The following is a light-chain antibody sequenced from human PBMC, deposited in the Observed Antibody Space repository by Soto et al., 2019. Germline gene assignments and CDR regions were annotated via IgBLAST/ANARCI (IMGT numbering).Light chain of an antibody. CDR2: DVS. V-gene: IGLV2-14*01. CDR3: SSYTSSSTPNV. Sequence: QSALTQPASVSGSPGQSITISCTGTSSDVGGYNYVSWYQQHPGQAPKLMIYDVSNRPSGVSNRFSGSKSGNTASLTISGLQAEDEADYYCSSYTSSSTPNVFGTGTKLTVL. J-gene: IGLJ1*01. CDR1: SSDVGGYNY.